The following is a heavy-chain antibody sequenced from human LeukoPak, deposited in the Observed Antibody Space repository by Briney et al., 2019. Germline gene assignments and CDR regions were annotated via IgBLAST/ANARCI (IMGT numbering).Heavy chain of an antibody. CDR3: ARRGYSYGYDAFDI. CDR1: GGSISSSSYY. V-gene: IGHV4-39*01. D-gene: IGHD5-18*01. Sequence: PSETLSLTCTVSGGSISSSSYYWGWIRQPPGKGLEWIGSIYYSGSTYYNPSLKSRVTISVDTSKNQFSLKLSSVTAADTAVYYCARRGYSYGYDAFDIWGQGTAVTVSS. J-gene: IGHJ3*02. CDR2: IYYSGST.